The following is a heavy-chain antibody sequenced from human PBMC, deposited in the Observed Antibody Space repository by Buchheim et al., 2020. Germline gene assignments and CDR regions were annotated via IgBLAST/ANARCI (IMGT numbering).Heavy chain of an antibody. Sequence: EVQLLESGGGLIQPGGSLRLSCAASGFTFCSYVMSWVRQAPGKGLEWVSSISGSGSNTYYADSVKGRFTVSRDNSKNTLYLQMNSLRAEDMAVYYCAKDGCGGGNCYRDFDYWGQGTL. CDR2: ISGSGSNT. CDR3: AKDGCGGGNCYRDFDY. D-gene: IGHD2-15*01. CDR1: GFTFCSYV. V-gene: IGHV3-23*01. J-gene: IGHJ4*02.